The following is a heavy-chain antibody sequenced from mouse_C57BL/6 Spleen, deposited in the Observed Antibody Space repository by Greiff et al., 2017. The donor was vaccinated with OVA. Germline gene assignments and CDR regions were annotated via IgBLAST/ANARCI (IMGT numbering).Heavy chain of an antibody. CDR1: GFTFSSYG. V-gene: IGHV5-6*01. CDR3: ARGTTVVAVYYFDY. Sequence: EVQLQESGGDLVKPGGSLKLSCAASGFTFSSYGMSWVRQTPDKRLEWVATISSGGSYTYYPDSVKGRFTISRDNAKNTLYLQMSSLKSEDTAMYYCARGTTVVAVYYFDYWGQGTTLTVPS. D-gene: IGHD1-1*01. J-gene: IGHJ2*01. CDR2: ISSGGSYT.